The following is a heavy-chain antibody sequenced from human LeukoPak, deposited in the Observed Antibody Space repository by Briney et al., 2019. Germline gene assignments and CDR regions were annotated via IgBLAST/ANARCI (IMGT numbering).Heavy chain of an antibody. CDR1: GFMFSNSW. Sequence: GGSLRLSCAASGFMFSNSWMTWVRQAPGKGLEWVANINQNGGEKEYVDSVKGRFTISRDNAKNSLFLQMNSLRAEDTAVYYCARWIGWFENWGQGTLVTVSS. V-gene: IGHV3-7*02. J-gene: IGHJ5*02. CDR3: ARWIGWFEN. CDR2: INQNGGEK. D-gene: IGHD2-2*03.